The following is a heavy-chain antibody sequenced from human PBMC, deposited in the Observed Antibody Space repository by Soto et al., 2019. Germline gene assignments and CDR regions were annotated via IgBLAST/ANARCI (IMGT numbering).Heavy chain of an antibody. D-gene: IGHD5-12*01. CDR1: GFTFSSYG. CDR3: AKDLLPAWAPTLSIIYYYGMDV. V-gene: IGHV3-30*18. Sequence: LRLSCAASGFTFSSYGMHWVRQAPGKGLEWVAVISYDGSNKYYADSVKGRFTISRDNSKNTLYLQMNSLRAEDTAVYYCAKDLLPAWAPTLSIIYYYGMDVWGQGTTVTVSS. J-gene: IGHJ6*02. CDR2: ISYDGSNK.